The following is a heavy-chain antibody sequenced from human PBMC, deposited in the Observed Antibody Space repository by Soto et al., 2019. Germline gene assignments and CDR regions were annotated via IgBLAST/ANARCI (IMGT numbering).Heavy chain of an antibody. J-gene: IGHJ3*01. CDR2: IGSTGTTT. CDR3: AKVARYDDFDV. Sequence: QLLGSGGGLVQPGGSLRLSCEASGFTFNIYAMTWVRQAPGKGLEWVSNIGSTGTTTYYADSVKARFAISRDNSKSTLYLQMNSLRAEDTAVYYCAKVARYDDFDVWGQGTMVTVSS. D-gene: IGHD3-9*01. V-gene: IGHV3-23*01. CDR1: GFTFNIYA.